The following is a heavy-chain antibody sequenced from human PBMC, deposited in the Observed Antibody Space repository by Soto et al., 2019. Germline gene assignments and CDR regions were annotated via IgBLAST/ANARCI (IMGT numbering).Heavy chain of an antibody. CDR1: GCSISSGDYY. Sequence: SESLSLTCAVSGCSISSGDYYWSWIRQPPGKGLEWIGYIYYSGSTYYNPSLKSRVTISVDTSKNQFSLKLSSVTAADTAVYYCARARNTNPLRLDYWGQGTLVTVSS. D-gene: IGHD2-8*01. CDR3: ARARNTNPLRLDY. J-gene: IGHJ4*02. V-gene: IGHV4-30-4*01. CDR2: IYYSGST.